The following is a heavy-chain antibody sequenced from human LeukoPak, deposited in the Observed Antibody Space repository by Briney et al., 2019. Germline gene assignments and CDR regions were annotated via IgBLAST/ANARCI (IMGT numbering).Heavy chain of an antibody. V-gene: IGHV3-43*01. CDR1: GFTFDDYT. CDR3: AKETSASRGFDY. Sequence: GGSLRLSCAASGFTFDDYTMHWVRQAPGKGLEWVSLISWDGGSTYYADSVKGRFTISRDNSKNSLYLQMNSLRTEDTALYYCAKETSASRGFDYWGQGTLVTVS. J-gene: IGHJ4*02. CDR2: ISWDGGST. D-gene: IGHD1-26*01.